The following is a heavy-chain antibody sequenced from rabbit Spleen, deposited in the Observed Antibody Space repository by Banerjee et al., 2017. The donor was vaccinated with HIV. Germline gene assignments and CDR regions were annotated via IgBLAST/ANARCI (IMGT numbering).Heavy chain of an antibody. CDR3: AREDVGGSVSL. V-gene: IGHV1S45*01. CDR2: IDAGSSGST. Sequence: EESGGDLVKPEGSLTLTCTASGFTLSSYWICWVRQAPGKGLEWIACIDAGSSGSTYYASWATGRFTFSKTSSTTVTLKMTRLTAADTATYFCAREDVGGSVSLWGPGTLVTVS. CDR1: GFTLSSYW. D-gene: IGHD1-1*01. J-gene: IGHJ4*01.